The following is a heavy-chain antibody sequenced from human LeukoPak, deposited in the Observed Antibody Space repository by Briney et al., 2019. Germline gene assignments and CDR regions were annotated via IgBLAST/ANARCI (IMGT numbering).Heavy chain of an antibody. V-gene: IGHV4-59*01. CDR1: GGSISGYC. CDR2: IYYSGST. J-gene: IGHJ6*04. Sequence: SETLSLTCTVSGGSISGYCWSWIRQPPGKGLEWIGYIYYSGSTKYNPSLKSRVTISVDTSKNQFSLKLSSVTAADTAVYYCARDHLWFGASQGHYGMDVWGKGTTVTVSS. D-gene: IGHD3-10*01. CDR3: ARDHLWFGASQGHYGMDV.